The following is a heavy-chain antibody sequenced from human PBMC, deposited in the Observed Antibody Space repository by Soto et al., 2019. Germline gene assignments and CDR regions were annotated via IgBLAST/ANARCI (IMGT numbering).Heavy chain of an antibody. V-gene: IGHV4-4*02. CDR2: ISHSGTS. J-gene: IGHJ3*01. D-gene: IGHD3-3*01. CDR3: ARVVLTITRGAFDA. CDR1: GGSISSSHW. Sequence: QVQLQESGPGLVKPSGTLSLTCAVSGGSISSSHWWTWVRQSPGKGLESIGEISHSGTSNSNPSRKSGVTLSVDKSKNHFSLTLTSVTAADTAVYYCARVVLTITRGAFDAWGQGTLVIVSS.